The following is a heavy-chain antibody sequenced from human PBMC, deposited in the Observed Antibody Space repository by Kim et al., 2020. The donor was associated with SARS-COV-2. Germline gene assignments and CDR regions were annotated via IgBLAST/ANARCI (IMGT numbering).Heavy chain of an antibody. CDR1: GFTASNYW. CDR3: ASLDTYPHAPWSHSSAPNPWGL. V-gene: IGHV3-7*01. Sequence: GGSLRLSCAVSGFTASNYWMSWVRQAPGKGLEWVAMIKKDGTEPYYVDSVRGRFTISRDNARSSLLLQMNSLRAEDTAMYYCASLDTYPHAPWSHSSAPNPWGLWGQGTQVTVSS. J-gene: IGHJ4*02. D-gene: IGHD3-3*01. CDR2: IKKDGTEP.